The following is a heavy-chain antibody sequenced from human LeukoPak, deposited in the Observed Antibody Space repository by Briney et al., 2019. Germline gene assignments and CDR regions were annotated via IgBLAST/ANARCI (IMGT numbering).Heavy chain of an antibody. D-gene: IGHD4/OR15-4a*01. J-gene: IGHJ4*02. CDR1: GFTFSNYA. CDR2: IGGGGDT. Sequence: GGSLRLSCAASGFTFSNYAMTWVRQAPGKGLEWVSVIGGGGDTKYADSVKGRFTISRDNSKNTLYLQMNGLRVEDTAVYYCAKDFKCKLWGQGTLVTVSS. V-gene: IGHV3-23*01. CDR3: AKDFKCKL.